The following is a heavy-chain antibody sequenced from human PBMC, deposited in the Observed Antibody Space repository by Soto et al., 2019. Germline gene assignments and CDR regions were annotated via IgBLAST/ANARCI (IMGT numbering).Heavy chain of an antibody. CDR1: GFTFSTYS. Sequence: WGSLRLSWAASGFTFSTYSMNRVRQAPGKGLEWVSSISSSSSYIYYADSVKGRFTISRDNAKNSLYLQMNSLRAEDTAVYYCARYDSSGYYWPYYYYGMDVWGQGTTVTVSS. CDR2: ISSSSSYI. D-gene: IGHD3-22*01. V-gene: IGHV3-21*01. CDR3: ARYDSSGYYWPYYYYGMDV. J-gene: IGHJ6*02.